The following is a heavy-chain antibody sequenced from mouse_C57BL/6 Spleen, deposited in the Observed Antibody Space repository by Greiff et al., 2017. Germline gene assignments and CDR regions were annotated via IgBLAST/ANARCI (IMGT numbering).Heavy chain of an antibody. D-gene: IGHD3-2*02. CDR2: IDPSDSYT. V-gene: IGHV1-50*01. Sequence: QVQLQQPGAELVKPGASVKLSCKASGYTFTSYWMQWVKQRPGQGLEWIGEIDPSDSYTNYNQKFKGKATLTVDTSSSTAYMQLSSLTSEDSAVYYCARGAQATFWFAYWGQGTLVTVSA. CDR1: GYTFTSYW. J-gene: IGHJ3*01. CDR3: ARGAQATFWFAY.